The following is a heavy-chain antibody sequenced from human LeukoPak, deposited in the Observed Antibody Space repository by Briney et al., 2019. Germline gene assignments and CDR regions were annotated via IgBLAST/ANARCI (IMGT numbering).Heavy chain of an antibody. V-gene: IGHV4-34*01. J-gene: IGHJ4*02. D-gene: IGHD3-22*01. CDR1: VGSFSGYY. Sequence: PSETLSLTCAVYVGSFSGYYWTWIRQPPGKGLEWIGGIDHSGSTNYNPSLKSRVTMSVDTSKNQFSLKLTSVTAADTAVYYCARAHYYDSSDYYYGPFDYWGLGNLVTVSS. CDR3: ARAHYYDSSDYYYGPFDY. CDR2: IDHSGST.